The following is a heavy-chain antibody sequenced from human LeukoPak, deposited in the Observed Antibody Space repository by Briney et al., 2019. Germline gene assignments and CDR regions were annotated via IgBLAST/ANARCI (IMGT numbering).Heavy chain of an antibody. D-gene: IGHD3-10*01. CDR1: GFTVSSNY. CDR2: IYSGGST. J-gene: IGHJ4*02. CDR3: ARDPDYYGSGSYKNDY. V-gene: IGHV3-66*01. Sequence: PGGSLRLSCAASGFTVSSNYMSWVRQAPGKGLEWVSVIYSGGSTYYADSVKGRFTISRDNSKNTLYLQMNSLRAEDTAVYYCARDPDYYGSGSYKNDYWGQGTLVTVSS.